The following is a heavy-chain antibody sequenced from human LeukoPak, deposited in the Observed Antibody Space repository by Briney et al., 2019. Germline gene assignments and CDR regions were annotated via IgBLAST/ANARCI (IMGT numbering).Heavy chain of an antibody. CDR1: GFTFDDYA. CDR2: ISGSGGST. Sequence: QPGGSLRLSCAASGFTFDDYAMHWVRQAPGKGLEWVSAISGSGGSTYYADSVKGRFTISRDNSKNTPYLQMNSLRAEDTAVYYCAKDAPVNIVVVPAANSWGQGTLVTVSS. D-gene: IGHD2-2*01. V-gene: IGHV3-23*01. CDR3: AKDAPVNIVVVPAANS. J-gene: IGHJ4*02.